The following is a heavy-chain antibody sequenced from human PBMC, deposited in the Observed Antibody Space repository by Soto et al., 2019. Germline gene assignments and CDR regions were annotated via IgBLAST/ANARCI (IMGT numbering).Heavy chain of an antibody. CDR1: GFTFSSYW. CDR2: INNDGSGT. J-gene: IGHJ6*03. Sequence: EVQLVESGGGLVQPGGSLRLSCSASGFTFSSYWMHWVRQAPGKGLVWVSHINNDGSGTIYADSVRGRFTISRDNAKNTLYLEMNGLRAEDTAVYFCARDARYYYMDVWGKGTTVTVSS. V-gene: IGHV3-74*01. D-gene: IGHD6-6*01. CDR3: ARDARYYYMDV.